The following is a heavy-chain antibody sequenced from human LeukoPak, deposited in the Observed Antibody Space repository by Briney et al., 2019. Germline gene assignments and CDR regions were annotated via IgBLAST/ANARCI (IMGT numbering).Heavy chain of an antibody. CDR1: GYTFTSYG. J-gene: IGHJ5*02. CDR3: ARAPVAAASSYNWFDP. D-gene: IGHD6-13*01. V-gene: IGHV1-18*01. Sequence: ASVKVSCKASGYTFTSYGISWVRQAPGQGLEWMGWISAYNGNTNYAQKLQGRVTMTTDTSTSTAYMELRSLRSDDTAVYYCARAPVAAASSYNWFDPWGQGTLVTVSS. CDR2: ISAYNGNT.